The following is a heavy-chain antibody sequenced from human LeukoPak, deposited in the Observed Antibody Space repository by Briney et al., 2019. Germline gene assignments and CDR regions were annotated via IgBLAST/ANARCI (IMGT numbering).Heavy chain of an antibody. CDR3: ARGGLNAVTFFDY. Sequence: GGSLRLSCAASGFTFSSYSMNWVRQAPGKGLEWVSSISSSSSYIYYADSVKGRFTISRDNAKNSLYLQMNSLRAEDTAVYYCARGGLNAVTFFDYWGHGTLVTVSS. CDR1: GFTFSSYS. CDR2: ISSSSSYI. V-gene: IGHV3-21*01. J-gene: IGHJ4*01. D-gene: IGHD6-19*01.